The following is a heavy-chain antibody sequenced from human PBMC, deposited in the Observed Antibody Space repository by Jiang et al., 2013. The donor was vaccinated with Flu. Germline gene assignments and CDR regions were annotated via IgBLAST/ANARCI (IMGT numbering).Heavy chain of an antibody. D-gene: IGHD5-12*01. V-gene: IGHV1-69*01. Sequence: FSSYAISWVRQAPGQGLEWMGGIIPIFGTANYAQKFQGRVTITADESTSTAYMELSSLRSEDTAVYYCARDGDSDSGYDYRGPVYDYWGQGTLVTVSS. CDR2: IIPIFGTA. CDR1: FSSYA. J-gene: IGHJ4*02. CDR3: ARDGDSDSGYDYRGPVYDY.